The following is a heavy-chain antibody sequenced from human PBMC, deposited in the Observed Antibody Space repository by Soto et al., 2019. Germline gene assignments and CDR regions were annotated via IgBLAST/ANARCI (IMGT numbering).Heavy chain of an antibody. J-gene: IGHJ4*02. CDR1: GFTFDVYA. V-gene: IGHV3-9*01. CDR2: ISWNSGSI. D-gene: IGHD5-18*01. CDR3: AKVGRGYSYGAHYYFDY. Sequence: EVQLVESGGGLVQPGRSLRLSCAASGFTFDVYAMHWVRQAPGKGLEWVSGISWNSGSIGYADSVKGQFTISRDNAKNSLYLQMNSLRAEDTALYYCAKVGRGYSYGAHYYFDYWGQGTLVTVSS.